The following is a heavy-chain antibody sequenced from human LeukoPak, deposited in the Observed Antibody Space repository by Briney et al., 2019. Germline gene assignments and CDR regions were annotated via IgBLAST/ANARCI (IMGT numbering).Heavy chain of an antibody. CDR1: GYTFTNFG. Sequence: ASVKVSCKASGYTFTNFGITWVRQAPGQGLEWMGWTSPYEDVPTYAQKFQGRVTMTTETSTNTAYMELMSLTSDDTAMYYCAKVDPPLIAGARGEAFDIWGQGTLVTVSS. J-gene: IGHJ3*02. V-gene: IGHV1-18*01. D-gene: IGHD1-26*01. CDR3: AKVDPPLIAGARGEAFDI. CDR2: TSPYEDVP.